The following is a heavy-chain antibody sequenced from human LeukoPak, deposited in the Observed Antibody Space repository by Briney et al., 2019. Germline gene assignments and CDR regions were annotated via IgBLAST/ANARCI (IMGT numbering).Heavy chain of an antibody. D-gene: IGHD2-8*01. CDR3: AKEYCSNSVCHSLDY. V-gene: IGHV3-30*18. CDR2: ISYDGSNK. J-gene: IGHJ4*02. CDR1: GFTFSSSG. Sequence: GGSLRLSCAASGFTFSSSGMHWVRQAPGKGLEWVAVISYDGSNKYYADSVKGRFTFSRDNSKNTLYLQMNSLRAEDTAVYYCAKEYCSNSVCHSLDYWGQGTLVTVTS.